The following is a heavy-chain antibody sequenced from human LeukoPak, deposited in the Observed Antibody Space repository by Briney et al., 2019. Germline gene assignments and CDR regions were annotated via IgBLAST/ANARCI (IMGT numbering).Heavy chain of an antibody. V-gene: IGHV4-59*02. CDR2: IYYSGST. D-gene: IGHD6-19*01. J-gene: IGHJ4*02. Sequence: SETLSLTCTVSGGSVNSYYWSWIRQPPGKALEWIGYIYYSGSTDYNPSLKSRVTISVDTSKNQVSLKLCAVTAADTAVYFCARGKAGYSSAWDWWGQGTLVTVSS. CDR1: GGSVNSYY. CDR3: ARGKAGYSSAWDW.